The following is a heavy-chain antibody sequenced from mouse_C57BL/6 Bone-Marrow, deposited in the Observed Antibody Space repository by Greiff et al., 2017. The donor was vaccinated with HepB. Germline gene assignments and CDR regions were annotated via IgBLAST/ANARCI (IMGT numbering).Heavy chain of an antibody. V-gene: IGHV1-50*01. D-gene: IGHD1-1*01. Sequence: QVQLQQSGAELVKPGASVKLSCKASGCTFTSYWMQWVKQRPGQGLEWIGEIDPSDSYTNYNQKFKGKATLTVDTSSSTAYMQLSSLTSEDSAVYYCARDGILRYPAWFAYWGQGTLVTVSA. CDR2: IDPSDSYT. CDR1: GCTFTSYW. CDR3: ARDGILRYPAWFAY. J-gene: IGHJ3*01.